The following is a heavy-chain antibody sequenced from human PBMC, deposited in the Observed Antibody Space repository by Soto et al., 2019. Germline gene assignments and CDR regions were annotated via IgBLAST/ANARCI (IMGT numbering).Heavy chain of an antibody. CDR2: INPNSGGT. D-gene: IGHD2-21*02. V-gene: IGHV1-2*04. Sequence: GGSVKVSCKASGYTFTGYHMAWGGQAPGQGLEWMGWINPNSGGTNYAQKFQGWVTMTRDTSISTAYMELSRLRSDDTAVYYCARERVTSPYFDYWGQGTLVTVSS. J-gene: IGHJ4*02. CDR1: GYTFTGYH. CDR3: ARERVTSPYFDY.